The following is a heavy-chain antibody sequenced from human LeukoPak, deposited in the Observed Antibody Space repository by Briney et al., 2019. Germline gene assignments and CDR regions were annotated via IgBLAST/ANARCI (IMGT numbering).Heavy chain of an antibody. V-gene: IGHV4-4*07. D-gene: IGHD6-6*01. CDR1: GGSISSYY. CDR2: IYTSGST. Sequence: SETLSLTCTVSGGSISSYYWSWIRQPAGKGLEWIGRIYTSGSTNYNPSLKSRVTMSVDTSKNQFSLKLGSVTAADTAVYYCARDSIIAARQTRFDYWGQGTLVTVSS. CDR3: ARDSIIAARQTRFDY. J-gene: IGHJ4*02.